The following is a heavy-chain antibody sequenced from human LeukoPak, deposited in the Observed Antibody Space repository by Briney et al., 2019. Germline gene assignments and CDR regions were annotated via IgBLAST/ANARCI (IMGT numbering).Heavy chain of an antibody. J-gene: IGHJ5*02. V-gene: IGHV4-34*01. CDR1: GGSFSGYY. CDR3: ASLGLNWFDP. D-gene: IGHD3/OR15-3a*01. CDR2: INHSGST. Sequence: PSETLSLTCAVYGGSFSGYYWSWIRQPPGKGLEWIGEINHSGSTNYNPSLKSRVTISVDTSKNQFSLKLSSVTAADTAVYYCASLGLNWFDPWGQGTLVTVSS.